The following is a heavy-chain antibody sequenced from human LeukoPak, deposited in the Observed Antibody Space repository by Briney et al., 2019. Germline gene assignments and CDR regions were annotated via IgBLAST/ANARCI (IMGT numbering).Heavy chain of an antibody. CDR2: INTDGSST. CDR3: ARDRCSSTSCYNTPNWFDP. J-gene: IGHJ5*02. CDR1: GFTFSSYW. Sequence: GGSLRLSCAASGFTFSSYWMHWVRQAPGKGLVWVSRINTDGSSTRYADSVKGRFTISRDNAKNSVYLQMNSLRSEDTAFYHCARDRCSSTSCYNTPNWFDPWGQGTLVTVSS. D-gene: IGHD2-2*02. V-gene: IGHV3-74*01.